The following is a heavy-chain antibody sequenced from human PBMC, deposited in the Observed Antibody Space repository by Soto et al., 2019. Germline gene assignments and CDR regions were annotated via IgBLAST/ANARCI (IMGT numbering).Heavy chain of an antibody. D-gene: IGHD3-3*01. Sequence: ASVKGSGKASGYTVTGDSINWVRQAPCQGLGWVAGSTSNSGNSDYAQRFQSRLTATSDTSISTAFMELSSLRSDDTAVYYCVLLGVFDHWGPRTLVTVCS. J-gene: IGHJ4*02. CDR1: GYTVTGDS. V-gene: IGHV1-8*01. CDR3: VLLGVFDH. CDR2: STSNSGNS.